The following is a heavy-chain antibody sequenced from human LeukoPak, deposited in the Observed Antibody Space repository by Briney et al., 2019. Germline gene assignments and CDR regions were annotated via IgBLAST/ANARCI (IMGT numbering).Heavy chain of an antibody. CDR3: ARDFNCYDSSGYYRHFDY. CDR1: GFTFSSYA. Sequence: GGSLRLSCAASGFTFSSYAMSWVRQAPGKGLEWVAVISYDGGNKYYVDSVKGRFTISRDNSRNTLYLQMNSLRTEDTAVYYCARDFNCYDSSGYYRHFDYWGQGTLVTVSS. CDR2: ISYDGGNK. D-gene: IGHD3-22*01. V-gene: IGHV3-30-3*01. J-gene: IGHJ4*02.